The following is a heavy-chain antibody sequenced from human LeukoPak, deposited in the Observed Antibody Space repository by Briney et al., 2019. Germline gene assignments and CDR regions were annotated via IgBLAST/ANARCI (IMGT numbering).Heavy chain of an antibody. D-gene: IGHD3-10*01. CDR3: ARQPGAGWFDP. J-gene: IGHJ5*02. CDR1: GYAFAEYW. CDR2: INPGDSDT. Sequence: GESLQISCRVFGYAFAEYWIGWARQMPGKGLEWMAIINPGDSDTRYSPSFQGQVTISADKSISTVYLQWGSLKASDTAMYYCARQPGAGWFDPWGQGTLVTVSS. V-gene: IGHV5-51*01.